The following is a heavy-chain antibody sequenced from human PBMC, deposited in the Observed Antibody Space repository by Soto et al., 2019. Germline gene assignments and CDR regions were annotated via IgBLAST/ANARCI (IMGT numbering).Heavy chain of an antibody. Sequence: GESLKISCKGSGYSFTSYWIGWVRQMPGKGLEWMGIIYPGDSDTRYSPSFQGQVTISADKSISTAYLQWSSLKASDTAMYYCARHVKYYDSSGYPWFDYWGQGTLVTVSS. V-gene: IGHV5-51*01. D-gene: IGHD3-22*01. CDR2: IYPGDSDT. CDR3: ARHVKYYDSSGYPWFDY. CDR1: GYSFTSYW. J-gene: IGHJ4*02.